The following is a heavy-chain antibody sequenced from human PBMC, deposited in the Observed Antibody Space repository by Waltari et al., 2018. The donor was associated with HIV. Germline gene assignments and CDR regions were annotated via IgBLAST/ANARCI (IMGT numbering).Heavy chain of an antibody. CDR3: AKGPTLTSPPTYFNY. J-gene: IGHJ4*02. V-gene: IGHV3-9*01. Sequence: EVHLVESGGGLVQPGRSLRLSCAASGLHFDDYERHWVRPTPGKGLEWVSGISWNSGSIGYADSVKGRFTISRDNAKNSLFLQMNSLRPEDTAFYYCAKGPTLTSPPTYFNYWGQGTLVTVSS. CDR1: GLHFDDYE. D-gene: IGHD2-2*01. CDR2: ISWNSGSI.